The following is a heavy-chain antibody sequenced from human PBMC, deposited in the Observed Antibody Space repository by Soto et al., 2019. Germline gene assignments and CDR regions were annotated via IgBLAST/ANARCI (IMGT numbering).Heavy chain of an antibody. CDR2: IKAGNSNT. V-gene: IGHV1-3*01. J-gene: IGHJ5*02. CDR1: GNKFTTCC. Sequence: ALLRVYWRASGNKFTTCCMPCDYQAPGQRLEWIGWIKAGNSNTKYSQKLQSRVTINKDTSASTAYMELSSLRSEYTALYYCARGGGWYVWLVPGGQGTLVTVS. CDR3: ARGGGWYVWLVP. D-gene: IGHD6-19*01.